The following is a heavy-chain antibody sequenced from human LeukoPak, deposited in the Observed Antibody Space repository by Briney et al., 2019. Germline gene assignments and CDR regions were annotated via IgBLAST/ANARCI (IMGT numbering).Heavy chain of an antibody. CDR2: INQDGSDK. V-gene: IGHV3-7*01. J-gene: IGHJ6*02. D-gene: IGHD3-10*01. CDR1: GFTFRTYA. CDR3: AWYGVTHGLDV. Sequence: GGSLRLSCEGSGFTFRTYAMSWVRQAPGKGLEWVANINQDGSDKYYVDSVMGRFTISKDNAKNSVYLQMNSLRPEDTAIYYCAWYGVTHGLDVWGQGTTVTVSS.